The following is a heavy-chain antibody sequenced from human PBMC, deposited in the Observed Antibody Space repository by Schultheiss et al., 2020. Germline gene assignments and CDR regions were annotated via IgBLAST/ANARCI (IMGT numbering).Heavy chain of an antibody. J-gene: IGHJ4*02. CDR3: ARTDYTHLYYFDY. CDR2: IDWDDDK. V-gene: IGHV2-70*12. CDR1: GFSLSNARMG. D-gene: IGHD4-11*01. Sequence: SGPTLVKPTETLTLTCTVSGFSLSNARMGVSWIRQPPGKALEWLARIDWDDDKYYSTSLKTRLTISKDTSKNQVVLTMTNMDPVDTATYYCARTDYTHLYYFDYWGQGTLVTVAS.